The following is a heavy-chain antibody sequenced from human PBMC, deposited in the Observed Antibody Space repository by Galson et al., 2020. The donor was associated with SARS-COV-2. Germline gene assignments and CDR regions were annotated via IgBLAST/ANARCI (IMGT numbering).Heavy chain of an antibody. CDR3: ARESYYCGAGASDY. CDR1: GFPFSDYY. J-gene: IGHJ4*02. V-gene: IGHV3-11*01. CDR2: ISSSGSTL. Sequence: KIGESLKISCAASGFPFSDYYMSWIRQAPGKGLEWVSYISSSGSTLYYADSVKGRFTISRDNAKNSLYLQMNSLRAEDTAVYYCARESYYCGAGASDYWGQGTLGTVSS. D-gene: IGHD3-10*01.